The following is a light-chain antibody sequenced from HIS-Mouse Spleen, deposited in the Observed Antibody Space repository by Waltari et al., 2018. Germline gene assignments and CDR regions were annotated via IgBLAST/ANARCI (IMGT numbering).Light chain of an antibody. CDR1: QGISSY. J-gene: IGKJ3*01. V-gene: IGKV1-9*01. CDR2: AAS. Sequence: DIQLTQSPSFLSASVGDRVTTTCRASQGISSYLAWYQQKPGKAPKLLSYAASTLQSGVPSRFSGSGSGTEFTLTISSLQPEDFATYYCQQLNSYPPTFGPGTKVDIK. CDR3: QQLNSYPPT.